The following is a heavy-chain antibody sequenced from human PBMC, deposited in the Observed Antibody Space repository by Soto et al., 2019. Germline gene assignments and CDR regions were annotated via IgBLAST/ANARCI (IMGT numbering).Heavy chain of an antibody. J-gene: IGHJ6*02. CDR1: GGTFSSYA. CDR3: ARGFTDKYYDFWSGPRPYYYYGMDV. Sequence: SVKVSCKASGGTFSSYAISWVRQAPGQGLEWMGGIIPIFGTANYAQKFQGRVAITADESTSTAYMELSSLRSEDTAVYYCARGFTDKYYDFWSGPRPYYYYGMDVWGQGTTVTGSS. CDR2: IIPIFGTA. V-gene: IGHV1-69*13. D-gene: IGHD3-3*01.